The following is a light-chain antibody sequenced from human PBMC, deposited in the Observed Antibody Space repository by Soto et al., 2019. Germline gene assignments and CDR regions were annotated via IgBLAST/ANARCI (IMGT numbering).Light chain of an antibody. Sequence: FQMPQSPSSLSASVGDRVTITCRASQGIRNDLGWYQQKPGKAPNLLIYAASSLQSGVPSTFSGSGSGTDFTLTISSLQPEDFATYYCLQVYNYPLTFGGGTKVDI. CDR1: QGIRND. V-gene: IGKV1-6*01. J-gene: IGKJ4*01. CDR2: AAS. CDR3: LQVYNYPLT.